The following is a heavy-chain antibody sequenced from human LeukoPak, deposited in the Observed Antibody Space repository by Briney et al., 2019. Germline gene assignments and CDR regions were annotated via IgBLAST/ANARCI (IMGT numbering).Heavy chain of an antibody. CDR3: ARQHYGPTGLGIDY. CDR1: GGSISSHY. D-gene: IGHD4-17*01. CDR2: IYYSGST. J-gene: IGHJ4*02. Sequence: SETLSLTCTVSGGSISSHYWSWIRQPPGKGLEWIGYIYYSGSTNYNPSLKSRVTISVDTSKNQFSLKLSSVTAADTAVYYCARQHYGPTGLGIDYWGQGTLVTVSS. V-gene: IGHV4-59*08.